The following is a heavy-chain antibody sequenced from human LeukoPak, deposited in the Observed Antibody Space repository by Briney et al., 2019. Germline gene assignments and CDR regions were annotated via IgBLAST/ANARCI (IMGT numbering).Heavy chain of an antibody. V-gene: IGHV3-43*01. CDR2: ITWKSHRT. Sequence: PGGSLRLSCAASGFTFDDDTMHWVRQTPGRGLEWVSFITWKSHRTHYADSVKGRFTVSRDNSKDSLYLQMNSLRTEDTGLYHCASEVGHRSLGYLGQGALVTVSS. CDR3: ASEVGHRSLGY. CDR1: GFTFDDDT. J-gene: IGHJ4*02. D-gene: IGHD3-3*01.